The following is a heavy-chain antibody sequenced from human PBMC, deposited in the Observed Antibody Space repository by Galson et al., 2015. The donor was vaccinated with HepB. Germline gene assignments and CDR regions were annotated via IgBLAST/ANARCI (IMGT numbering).Heavy chain of an antibody. J-gene: IGHJ4*02. D-gene: IGHD3-10*01. Sequence: SLRLSCAVSGFTFSSYTMHWVRQAPGKGPEWVAMISYDGSNKYYADSVKGRFTISRDNSKNTLYLQMNSLRAEDTAVYYCARGDFGILWFGEYPVWGQGTLVTVSS. CDR1: GFTFSSYT. V-gene: IGHV3-30-3*01. CDR3: ARGDFGILWFGEYPV. CDR2: ISYDGSNK.